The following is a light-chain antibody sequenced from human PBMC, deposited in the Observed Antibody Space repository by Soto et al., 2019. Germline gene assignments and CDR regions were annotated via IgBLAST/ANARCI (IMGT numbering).Light chain of an antibody. CDR2: DAS. Sequence: IPLTPSPSSPSASVGDRITLTCLAIQGIRSYLGWYQQKTGKAPNLLIYDASTLHSGVPSRFRGGGSGTDFTLTISSLQPEDFETYYCQQFNSYPITFGQGTRLEIK. J-gene: IGKJ5*01. V-gene: IGKV1-9*01. CDR1: QGIRSY. CDR3: QQFNSYPIT.